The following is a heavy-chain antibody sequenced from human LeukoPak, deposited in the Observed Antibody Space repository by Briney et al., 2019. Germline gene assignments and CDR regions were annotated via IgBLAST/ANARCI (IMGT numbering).Heavy chain of an antibody. CDR1: GYSIGSGYY. J-gene: IGHJ5*02. CDR3: ARAYSSSWYFNWFDP. V-gene: IGHV4-38-2*02. Sequence: SETLSLTCIVSGYSIGSGYYWGWIRQPPGKGLEWIGSIYHSGSTNYNPSLKGRVTISVDTSKNQFSLKLSSVTAADTAVYFCARAYSSSWYFNWFDPWGQGTLVTVSS. D-gene: IGHD6-13*01. CDR2: IYHSGST.